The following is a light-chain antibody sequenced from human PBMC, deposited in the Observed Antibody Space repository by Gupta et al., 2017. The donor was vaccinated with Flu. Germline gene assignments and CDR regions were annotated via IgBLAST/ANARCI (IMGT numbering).Light chain of an antibody. CDR2: DVI. J-gene: IGLJ1*01. CDR1: SGYNY. V-gene: IGLV2-11*01. CDR3: CSFAGGFYV. Sequence: SGYNYVSGHQRHSGTAHTLMIYDVIRRPAGVPDRFSGSKSGNSASLTISGLQAEDDPNYYCCSFAGGFYVSGTETKVTVL.